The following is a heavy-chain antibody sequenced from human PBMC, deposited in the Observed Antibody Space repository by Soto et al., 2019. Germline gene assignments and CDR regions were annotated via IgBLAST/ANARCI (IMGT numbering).Heavy chain of an antibody. J-gene: IGHJ5*01. D-gene: IGHD7-27*01. CDR1: GDSISNLDYF. V-gene: IGHV4-30-4*01. CDR3: ARGRYCLTGRCFPNWFDS. Sequence: SETLSLTCSVSGDSISNLDYFCAWIRQPPGQALEYIGYIYKSATTYYNPSFESRVAISVDTSKSQFSLNVTSVTAADTAVYFCARGRYCLTGRCFPNWFDSWGQGALVTVSS. CDR2: IYKSATT.